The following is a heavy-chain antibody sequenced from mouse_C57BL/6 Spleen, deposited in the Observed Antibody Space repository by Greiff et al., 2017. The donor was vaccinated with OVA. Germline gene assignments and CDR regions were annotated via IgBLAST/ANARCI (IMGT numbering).Heavy chain of an antibody. J-gene: IGHJ1*03. CDR3: ARDPRYSRAWYFDV. Sequence: EVKLVESEGGLVQPGSSMKLSCTASGFTFSDYYMAWVRQVPEKGLEWVANINYDGSSTYYLDSLKSRFIISRDNAKNILYLQMSSLKSEDTATYYCARDPRYSRAWYFDVWGTGTTVTVSS. CDR2: INYDGSST. D-gene: IGHD2-12*01. CDR1: GFTFSDYY. V-gene: IGHV5-16*01.